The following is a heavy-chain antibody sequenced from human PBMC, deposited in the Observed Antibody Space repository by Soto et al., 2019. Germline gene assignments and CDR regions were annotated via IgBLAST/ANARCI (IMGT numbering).Heavy chain of an antibody. J-gene: IGHJ5*02. CDR3: VRDGPHDYSNYENWFDP. CDR1: GYTFTSYG. D-gene: IGHD4-4*01. V-gene: IGHV1-18*04. Sequence: QVQLVQSGAEVKKPGASVKVSCKASGYTFTSYGISWVRQAPGQGLEWMGWISAYNGNTNYAQKLQGRVTMTTDTSTSTAYMELRSLRSDDTAVYYCVRDGPHDYSNYENWFDPWGQGTLVTVSS. CDR2: ISAYNGNT.